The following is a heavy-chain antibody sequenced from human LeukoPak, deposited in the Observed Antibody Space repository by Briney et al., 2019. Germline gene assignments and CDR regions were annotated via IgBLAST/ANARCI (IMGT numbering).Heavy chain of an antibody. V-gene: IGHV3-11*01. CDR1: GFTFSDYY. CDR3: ARDDLKYYDILTGSHGPRAYYYYGMDV. Sequence: GGSLRLSCAASGFTFSDYYMSWIRQAPGKGLEWVSYISSSGSTIYYADSVKGRFTISRDNAKNSLYLQMNSLRAEDMAVYYCARDDLKYYDILTGSHGPRAYYYYGMDVWGQGTTVTVSS. J-gene: IGHJ6*02. D-gene: IGHD3-9*01. CDR2: ISSSGSTI.